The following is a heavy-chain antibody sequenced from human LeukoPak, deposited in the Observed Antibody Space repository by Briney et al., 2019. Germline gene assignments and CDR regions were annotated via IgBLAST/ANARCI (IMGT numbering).Heavy chain of an antibody. Sequence: GASLRLSCAASGIIFSNYAMSWVRQAPGKGLEWGSAISGSGGSTYYADSMKGRFTISRDNSKNTLYLQMNSLRAEDTAVYYCAKVDNDYGDYRFDYWGQGTLVTVSS. J-gene: IGHJ4*02. CDR3: AKVDNDYGDYRFDY. D-gene: IGHD4-17*01. CDR2: ISGSGGST. CDR1: GIIFSNYA. V-gene: IGHV3-23*01.